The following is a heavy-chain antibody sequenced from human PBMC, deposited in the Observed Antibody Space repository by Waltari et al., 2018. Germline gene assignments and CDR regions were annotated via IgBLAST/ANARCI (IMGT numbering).Heavy chain of an antibody. J-gene: IGHJ4*02. CDR3: ARRVGIGDYFDY. Sequence: QLQLQESGPGPVKPSETLSLTCTVSGESITSSDHVWAWIRQPPGKGLERIGSINYSGSPHYNPSLKSRVTISVDTSKNQFSLRLSSATAADTGVYYCARRVGIGDYFDYWGQGTLVTVSS. CDR1: GESITSSDHV. CDR2: INYSGSP. D-gene: IGHD2-21*01. V-gene: IGHV4-39*01.